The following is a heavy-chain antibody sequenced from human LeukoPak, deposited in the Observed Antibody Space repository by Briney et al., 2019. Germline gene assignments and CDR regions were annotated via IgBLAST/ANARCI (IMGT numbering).Heavy chain of an antibody. V-gene: IGHV3-23*01. CDR2: ISGSRGIT. J-gene: IGHJ5*01. D-gene: IGHD4/OR15-4a*01. CDR1: GFTFSTYA. CDR3: AKDRPNYHESDGHYYRVDGDS. Sequence: GGSLRLSCAASGFTFSTYAMSWVRNTPGTGLGWVSSISGSRGITCYADTVKGRFTISRDNSKNRLYLQMDSLRAEDTALYYCAKDRPNYHESDGHYYRVDGDSWGQGTLVTVSS.